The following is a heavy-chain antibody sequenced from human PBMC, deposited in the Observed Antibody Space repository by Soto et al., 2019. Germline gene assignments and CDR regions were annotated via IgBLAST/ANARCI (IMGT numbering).Heavy chain of an antibody. D-gene: IGHD3-22*01. V-gene: IGHV4-59*01. CDR2: IYYSGST. Sequence: PSETLSLTCTVSGGSTSSYYWSWIRQPPGKGLEWFGYIYYSGSTNYNPSLKSRVTISVDTSKNQFSLKLSSVTAADTAVYYCARGGSYDRSGYYYGSGGAFDIWGQGTMVTVSS. CDR1: GGSTSSYY. J-gene: IGHJ3*02. CDR3: ARGGSYDRSGYYYGSGGAFDI.